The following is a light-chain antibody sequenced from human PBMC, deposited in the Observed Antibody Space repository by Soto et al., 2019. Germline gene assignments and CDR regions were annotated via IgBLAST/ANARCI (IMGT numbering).Light chain of an antibody. Sequence: QSVLTQPPSASGTPGQRVTISCSGTSTNIGRNPVYWYQQLPGTAPKLLIYGNDQRPSGVPDRFSGSKSGASASLAISGLRSEDEADYYCAAWDDSLSGVVFGGGTKATVL. V-gene: IGLV1-47*02. J-gene: IGLJ2*01. CDR3: AAWDDSLSGVV. CDR2: GND. CDR1: STNIGRNP.